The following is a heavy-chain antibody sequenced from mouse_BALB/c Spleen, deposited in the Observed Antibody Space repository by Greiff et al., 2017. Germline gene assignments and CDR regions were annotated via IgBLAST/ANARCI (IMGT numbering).Heavy chain of an antibody. CDR2: INPGSGGT. Sequence: VKLMESGAELVRPGTSVKVSCKASGYAFTNYLIEWVKQRPGQGLEWIGVINPGSGGTNYNEKFKGKATLTADKSSSTAYMQLSSLTSDDSAVYFCARYYGYYYFDYWGQGTTLTVSS. D-gene: IGHD2-2*01. V-gene: IGHV1-54*01. CDR1: GYAFTNYL. CDR3: ARYYGYYYFDY. J-gene: IGHJ2*01.